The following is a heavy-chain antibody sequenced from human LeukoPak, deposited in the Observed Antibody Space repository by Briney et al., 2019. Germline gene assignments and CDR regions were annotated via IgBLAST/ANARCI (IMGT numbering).Heavy chain of an antibody. J-gene: IGHJ1*01. V-gene: IGHV3-23*01. CDR2: ISGSGGST. Sequence: GGSLRLSCAASGFTFSSYAMSWVRQAPGKGLEWVSAISGSGGSTYYADSVKGRFTISRDNSKNTLYLQMNSLRAEDTAVYYCAKDHYDFWSGYSIEYFQHWGQGTLVTVSS. CDR3: AKDHYDFWSGYSIEYFQH. CDR1: GFTFSSYA. D-gene: IGHD3-3*01.